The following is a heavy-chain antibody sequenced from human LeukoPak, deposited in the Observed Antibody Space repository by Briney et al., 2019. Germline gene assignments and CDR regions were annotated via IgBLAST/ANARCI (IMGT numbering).Heavy chain of an antibody. V-gene: IGHV3-23*01. D-gene: IGHD3-9*01. CDR3: AKAEGYDILTGLDY. Sequence: GGSLRLSCAASGFIFSNYAMGWVRQAPGKGLEWVSTISDSGGSTYYADSVKGGFTISRDNSKNTLYLQMDSLRAEEDTAIYYCAKAEGYDILTGLDYWGQGTLVTVSS. CDR2: ISDSGGST. J-gene: IGHJ4*02. CDR1: GFIFSNYA.